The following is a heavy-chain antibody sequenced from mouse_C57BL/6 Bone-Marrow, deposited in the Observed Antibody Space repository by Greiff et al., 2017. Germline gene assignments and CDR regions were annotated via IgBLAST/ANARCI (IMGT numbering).Heavy chain of an antibody. J-gene: IGHJ3*01. CDR3: ARNGYYPAWFAY. Sequence: EVMLVESGGGLVQPGGSLKLSCAASGFTFSDYYMYWVRQTPEKRLEWVAYISNGGGSTYYPDTVKGRFTISRDNAKNTLYLQMSRLKSEDTAMYYCARNGYYPAWFAYWGQGTLVTVSA. CDR2: ISNGGGST. V-gene: IGHV5-12*01. CDR1: GFTFSDYY. D-gene: IGHD2-3*01.